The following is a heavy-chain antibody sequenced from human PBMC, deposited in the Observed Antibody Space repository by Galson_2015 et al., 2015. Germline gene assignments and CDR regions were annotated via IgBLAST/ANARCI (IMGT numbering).Heavy chain of an antibody. V-gene: IGHV6-1*01. CDR1: GDSVSSNSAA. Sequence: CAISGDSVSSNSAAWNWIRQSPSRGLEWLGRTYYRSKWYTDYAVSAKSRISINPDTSKNDFSLQLNSVTPEDTAVYYCARDLVAVAETSDGFDIWGQGTMVTVSS. J-gene: IGHJ3*02. CDR3: ARDLVAVAETSDGFDI. CDR2: TYYRSKWYT. D-gene: IGHD6-19*01.